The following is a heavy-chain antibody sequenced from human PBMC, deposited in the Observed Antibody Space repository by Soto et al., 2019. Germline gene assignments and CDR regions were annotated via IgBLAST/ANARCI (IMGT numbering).Heavy chain of an antibody. J-gene: IGHJ6*02. D-gene: IGHD3-22*01. V-gene: IGHV1-69*13. CDR1: GGTFSSYA. CDR2: IIPIFGTA. CDR3: ARVDYDSSGYYVSFGMDV. Sequence: WASVKVSCKASGGTFSSYAISWVRQAPGQGLEWMGGIIPIFGTANYAQKFQGRVTITADESTSTAYMELSSLRSEDTAVYYCARVDYDSSGYYVSFGMDVWGQGTTVTVSS.